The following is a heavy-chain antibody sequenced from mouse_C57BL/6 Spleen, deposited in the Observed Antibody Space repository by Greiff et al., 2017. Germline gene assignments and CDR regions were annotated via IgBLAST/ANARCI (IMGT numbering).Heavy chain of an antibody. D-gene: IGHD2-10*02. Sequence: VQLQQPGAELVRPGASVTLSCKASGYTFTDYEMHWVKQTPVQGLEWIGAIDPDTGGTAYNQKFKGKAILTADKSSSTAYLELRSLTSEDSAVYYGTSRYGNYGYVDYWGQGTTLTVSS. CDR2: IDPDTGGT. V-gene: IGHV1-15*01. J-gene: IGHJ2*01. CDR3: TSRYGNYGYVDY. CDR1: GYTFTDYE.